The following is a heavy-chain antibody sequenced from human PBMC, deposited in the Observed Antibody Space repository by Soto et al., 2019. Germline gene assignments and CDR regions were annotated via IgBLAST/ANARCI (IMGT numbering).Heavy chain of an antibody. V-gene: IGHV5-51*01. CDR1: GYSFTNYW. Sequence: GESLKISCQGSGYSFTNYWIGWVRQVPGRGLEWVGIIYPGYSDIRYRPSFQGRVTISADKSINTAYLQWSSLRASDTAIYYCARPPGSGTLFANWGQGTPVTVSS. J-gene: IGHJ4*02. CDR2: IYPGYSDI. CDR3: ARPPGSGTLFAN. D-gene: IGHD2-15*01.